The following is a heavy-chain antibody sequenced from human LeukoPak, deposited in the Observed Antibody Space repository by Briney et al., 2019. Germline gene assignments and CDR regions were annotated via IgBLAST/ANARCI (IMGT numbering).Heavy chain of an antibody. D-gene: IGHD6-13*01. CDR3: TGRRGGTSSRDY. J-gene: IGHJ4*02. Sequence: PSETLSLTCTVSGGSISSGDYYWAWIRQPPGQGLEWIGNVQYSGSTYYNPSLKSRVTISLDTSKNQFSLRLSSVTAADTSMYYCTGRRGGTSSRDYWGQGTLVTVSS. CDR2: VQYSGST. V-gene: IGHV4-39*01. CDR1: GGSISSGDYY.